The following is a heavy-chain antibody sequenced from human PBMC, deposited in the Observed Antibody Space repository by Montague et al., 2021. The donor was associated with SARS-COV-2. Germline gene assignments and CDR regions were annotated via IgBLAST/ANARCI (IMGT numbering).Heavy chain of an antibody. CDR3: ARTTWLRGYFDL. CDR1: GGSISSSSHY. Sequence: SETLSLTCTVSGGSISSSSHYWGWIRQPPGKGPECIGRIYYSGSTYYNPSLKSRVTISVDTSKNHFSLKLSSVTAADTAVYYCARTTWLRGYFDLWGRGTLVTVSS. J-gene: IGHJ2*01. CDR2: IYYSGST. V-gene: IGHV4-39*07. D-gene: IGHD5-12*01.